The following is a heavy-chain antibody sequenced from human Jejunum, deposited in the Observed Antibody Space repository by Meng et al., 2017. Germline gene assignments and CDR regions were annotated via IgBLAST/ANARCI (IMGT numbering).Heavy chain of an antibody. J-gene: IGHJ4*02. Sequence: QVQLVQSWDEVKKPGASVTVSCEASGYTFKNYLIHWVRQAPGQRLEWMGWVNAGNGNTKSSQNFQGRVTFNRDTSATTAYMELSSLTPEDTAVYYCARLYYFDSSGTYDYWGQGTLVTVSS. V-gene: IGHV1-3*01. D-gene: IGHD3-22*01. CDR3: ARLYYFDSSGTYDY. CDR2: VNAGNGNT. CDR1: GYTFKNYL.